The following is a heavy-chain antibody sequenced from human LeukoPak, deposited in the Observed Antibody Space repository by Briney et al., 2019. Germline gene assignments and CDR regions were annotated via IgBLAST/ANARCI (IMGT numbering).Heavy chain of an antibody. Sequence: SETLSLTCTVPGGSISGYYWSWIRQPAGKGLEWIGRIYASGSTNYNPSLKSRVTMSVDTSKNQFSLKLTSVTAADTAVYHCARMGSVYGKFDYWGQGTLVTVSS. CDR1: GGSISGYY. CDR3: ARMGSVYGKFDY. CDR2: IYASGST. J-gene: IGHJ4*02. V-gene: IGHV4-4*07. D-gene: IGHD5/OR15-5a*01.